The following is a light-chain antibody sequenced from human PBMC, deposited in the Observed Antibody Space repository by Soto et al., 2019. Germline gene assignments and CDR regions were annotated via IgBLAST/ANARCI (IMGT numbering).Light chain of an antibody. V-gene: IGLV2-23*02. J-gene: IGLJ1*01. Sequence: QSALTQPASVSGSPGQSITISCTGTSSDVGSYNLVSWCQQHPGKAPKLMIYEVSKRPSGVSNRFSGSKSGNTASLTISGLQAEDEADYYCCSYAGSSTFLYVFGTGTKVTVL. CDR3: CSYAGSSTFLYV. CDR2: EVS. CDR1: SSDVGSYNL.